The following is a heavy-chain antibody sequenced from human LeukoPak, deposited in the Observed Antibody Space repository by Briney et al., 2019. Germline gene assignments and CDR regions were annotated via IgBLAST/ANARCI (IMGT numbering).Heavy chain of an antibody. CDR3: ARDRTRTGYSSGWYHDY. D-gene: IGHD6-19*01. CDR1: GYTFTGYY. Sequence: ASVKVFCKASGYTFTGYYMHWVRQAPRQGLEWMGWINPNSGGTNYAQKVQGRVTMIRDTSISTAYMELSRLRSDDTAVYYCARDRTRTGYSSGWYHDYWGQGTLVTVSS. CDR2: INPNSGGT. J-gene: IGHJ4*02. V-gene: IGHV1-2*02.